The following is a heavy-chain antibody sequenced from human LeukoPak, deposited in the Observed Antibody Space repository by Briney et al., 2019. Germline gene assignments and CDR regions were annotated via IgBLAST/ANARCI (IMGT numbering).Heavy chain of an antibody. V-gene: IGHV3-21*01. CDR3: ARDGVPAATNYYCYYYMDV. J-gene: IGHJ6*03. Sequence: GGSLRLSCAASGFTFSGYSMNWVRQAPGKGLEWVSSISSSSSYIYYADSVKGRFTISRDNAKNSLYLQMNSLRAEDTAVYYCARDGVPAATNYYCYYYMDVWGKGTTVTVSS. CDR2: ISSSSSYI. CDR1: GFTFSGYS. D-gene: IGHD2-2*01.